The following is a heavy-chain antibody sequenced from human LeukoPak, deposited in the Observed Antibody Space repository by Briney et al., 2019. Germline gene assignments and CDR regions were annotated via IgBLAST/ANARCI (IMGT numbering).Heavy chain of an antibody. Sequence: SETLSLTCTLHIRSTNSHYWCCNRQPPGKGLEWIGYISYSGSTNYNPSLKSRVTISVDTSKNQFSLELSSVTAADTAVYYCARHRSNDFEYWGQGTLVTVSS. V-gene: IGHV4-59*08. J-gene: IGHJ4*02. CDR2: ISYSGST. CDR1: IRSTNSHY. D-gene: IGHD4-11*01. CDR3: ARHRSNDFEY.